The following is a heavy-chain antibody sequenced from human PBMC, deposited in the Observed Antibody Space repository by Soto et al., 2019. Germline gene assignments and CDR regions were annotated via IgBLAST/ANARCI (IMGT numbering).Heavy chain of an antibody. D-gene: IGHD3-22*01. CDR1: GFTFSTYA. CDR2: ISGSGGST. J-gene: IGHJ3*02. V-gene: IGHV3-23*01. CDR3: AKDRYYDSSGYGNDAFDI. Sequence: GGSLRPSFEASGFTFSTYAPNWGRQAPGKGLEWVSTISGSGGSTYYADSVQGRFTISRDNSKNTLYLQMNSLRAEDTAVYYCAKDRYYDSSGYGNDAFDIWGQGTMVTVSS.